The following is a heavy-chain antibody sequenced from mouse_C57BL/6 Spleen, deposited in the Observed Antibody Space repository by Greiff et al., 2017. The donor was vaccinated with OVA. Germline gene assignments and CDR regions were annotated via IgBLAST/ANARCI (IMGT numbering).Heavy chain of an antibody. CDR2: ISDGGSYT. D-gene: IGHD1-1*01. CDR1: GFTFSSYA. J-gene: IGHJ4*01. CDR3: ARDDYYGSSHYAMDY. V-gene: IGHV5-4*01. Sequence: EVQLVESGGGLVKPGGSLKLSCAASGFTFSSYAMSWVRQTPEKRLEWVATISDGGSYTYYPDNVKGRFTISRDNAKNNLYLQMSHLKSEDTAMYYCARDDYYGSSHYAMDYWGQGTSVTVSS.